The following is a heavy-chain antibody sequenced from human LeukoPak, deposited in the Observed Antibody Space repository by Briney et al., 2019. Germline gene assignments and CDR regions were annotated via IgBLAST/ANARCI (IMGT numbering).Heavy chain of an antibody. CDR3: ARGPVVVKYNWFDP. V-gene: IGHV1-2*04. CDR1: GYTFTGYY. D-gene: IGHD3-22*01. J-gene: IGHJ5*02. CDR2: INPNSGGT. Sequence: GASVKASCKASGYTFTGYYMHWVRQAPGQGLEWMGWINPNSGGTNYAQKFQGWVTMTRDTSISTAYMELSRLRSDDTAVYYCARGPVVVKYNWFDPWGQGTLVTVSS.